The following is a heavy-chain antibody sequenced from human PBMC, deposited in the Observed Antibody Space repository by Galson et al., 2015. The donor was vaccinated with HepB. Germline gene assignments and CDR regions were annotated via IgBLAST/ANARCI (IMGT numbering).Heavy chain of an antibody. CDR2: SSSVGCYR. Sequence: SLRLSCKASGFTFTDYAMNWVPRAPARGLEWILSSSSVGCYRYSAGPVKGRFTTSRDNARNSLFLQLNSLRAEDTAVYYWTRGFPYYTNELNDDWGQGTLVTVSS. CDR1: GFTFTDYA. D-gene: IGHD2-8*01. CDR3: TRGFPYYTNELNDD. V-gene: IGHV3-21*01. J-gene: IGHJ4*02.